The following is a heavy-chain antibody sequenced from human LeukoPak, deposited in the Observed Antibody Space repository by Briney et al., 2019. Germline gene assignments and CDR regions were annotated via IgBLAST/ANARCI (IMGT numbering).Heavy chain of an antibody. CDR3: AATPFFGVVVDGYFDY. V-gene: IGHV4-31*03. D-gene: IGHD3-3*01. J-gene: IGHJ4*02. CDR1: GGSISSGGYY. CDR2: IYYSGST. Sequence: SQTLSLTCTVSGGSISSGGYYWSWIRQHPGKGLEWIGYIYYSGSTYYNPSLKSRVTISVDTSKNQFSLKLSSVTAADTAVYCCAATPFFGVVVDGYFDYWGQGTLVTVSS.